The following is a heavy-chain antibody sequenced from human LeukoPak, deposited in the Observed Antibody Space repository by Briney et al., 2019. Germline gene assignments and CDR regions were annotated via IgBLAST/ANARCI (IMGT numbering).Heavy chain of an antibody. V-gene: IGHV1-8*01. Sequence: ASVKVSCKASGYTFTNYDIDWVRQATGQGLEWMGWMNPDSGNTGYAQKFQGRVTMTRNTSISTAYLELSSLRSEDTAVHYCARGGAAAAGRDYWGQGTLVTVSS. J-gene: IGHJ4*02. D-gene: IGHD6-13*01. CDR3: ARGGAAAAGRDY. CDR1: GYTFTNYD. CDR2: MNPDSGNT.